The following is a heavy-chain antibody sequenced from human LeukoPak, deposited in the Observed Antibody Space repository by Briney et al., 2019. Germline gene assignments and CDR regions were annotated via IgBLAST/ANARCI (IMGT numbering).Heavy chain of an antibody. CDR1: GGSISAAGYY. V-gene: IGHV4-31*03. CDR2: IYHSGDT. Sequence: TSETLSLTCTVSGGSISAAGYYWSWIRQLPGKGLEWIGYIYHSGDTYYNPSLKSRVSILGDTSKNQFSLNLTSVTAADTAVYYCARGFYRGASERSFDYWGQGTLVTVSS. J-gene: IGHJ4*02. CDR3: ARGFYRGASERSFDY. D-gene: IGHD4-11*01.